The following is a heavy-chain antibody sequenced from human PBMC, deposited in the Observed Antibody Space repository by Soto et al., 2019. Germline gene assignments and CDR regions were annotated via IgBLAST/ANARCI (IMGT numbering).Heavy chain of an antibody. CDR1: RYTLTSYN. D-gene: IGHD2-2*01. V-gene: IGHV1-8*01. Sequence: PSCKTSCKASRYTLTSYNINCVVQATGQGLEWMGWMNPNSGNTGYAQKFQGRVTMTRNTSISTAYKELSSLRSEDTAVYYCARGLELVVPAALHYLGQGSLVTVSP. CDR3: ARGLELVVPAALHY. CDR2: MNPNSGNT. J-gene: IGHJ4*02.